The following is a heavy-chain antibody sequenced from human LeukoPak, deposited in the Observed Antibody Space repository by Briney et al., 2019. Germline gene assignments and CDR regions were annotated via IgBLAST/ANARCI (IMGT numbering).Heavy chain of an antibody. J-gene: IGHJ4*02. CDR3: ARDKKSGESSEIDY. CDR1: GFTFGNYW. D-gene: IGHD3-10*01. Sequence: PGGSLRLSCAASGFTFGNYWVHWVRQAPGKGLVWVSRINRDGSTTKYADSVKGRFTVSRDNAKNTLNLQMNSLRAEDTAVYYCARDKKSGESSEIDYWGQGTLVTVSS. V-gene: IGHV3-74*03. CDR2: INRDGSTT.